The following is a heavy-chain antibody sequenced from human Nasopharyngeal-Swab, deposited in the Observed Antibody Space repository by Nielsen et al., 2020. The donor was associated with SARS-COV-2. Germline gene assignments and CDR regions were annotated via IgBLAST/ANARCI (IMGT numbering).Heavy chain of an antibody. J-gene: IGHJ5*02. CDR2: INHSGST. D-gene: IGHD4-17*01. Sequence: SETLSLTCTVSGGSISSSNYYWSWIRQPPGKGLEWIGEINHSGSTNYNPSLKSRVTISVDTSKNQFSLKLSSVTAADTAVYYCARGGTVTTDTWGQGTLVTVSS. CDR3: ARGGTVTTDT. CDR1: GGSISSSNYY. V-gene: IGHV4-39*07.